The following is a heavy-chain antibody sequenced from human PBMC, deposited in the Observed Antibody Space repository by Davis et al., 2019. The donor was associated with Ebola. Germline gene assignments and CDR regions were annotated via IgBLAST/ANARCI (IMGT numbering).Heavy chain of an antibody. CDR2: INHSGST. D-gene: IGHD6-13*01. J-gene: IGHJ5*02. V-gene: IGHV4-34*01. CDR1: GGSISSGGYS. CDR3: ARGGWPYRKYSSSWYRRGYNWFDP. Sequence: SETLSLTCAVSGGSISSGGYSWSWIRQPPGKGLEWIGEINHSGSTNSNPYLKSRVTISVDTSKNQFSLKLSSVTAADTAVYYCARGGWPYRKYSSSWYRRGYNWFDPWGQGTLVTVSS.